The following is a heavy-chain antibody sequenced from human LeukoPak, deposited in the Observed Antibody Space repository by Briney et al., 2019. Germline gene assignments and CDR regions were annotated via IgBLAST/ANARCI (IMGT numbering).Heavy chain of an antibody. CDR3: ARDSPGDLGY. CDR2: IYSGGST. V-gene: IGHV3-66*02. Sequence: GGSLRLSCAASGFTVSSNYMSWVRQAPGKGLEWVSVIYSGGSTYYADSVKGRFTISRDNSKNTLYLQMNSLRAEDMAVYYSARDSPGDLGYWGQGTLVTVSS. J-gene: IGHJ4*02. D-gene: IGHD7-27*01. CDR1: GFTVSSNY.